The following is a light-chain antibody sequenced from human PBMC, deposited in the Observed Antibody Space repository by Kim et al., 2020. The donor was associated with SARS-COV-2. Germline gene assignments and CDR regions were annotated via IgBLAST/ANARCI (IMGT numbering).Light chain of an antibody. CDR3: QQYNKRYT. CDR1: QTISNN. J-gene: IGKJ2*01. Sequence: LSVSPGQRATLSCRSSQTISNNLAWYQQKPGQAPSLIMYGASTRATDIPDRFTGSGSGTELTLTISSLQSEDFAVYYCQQYNKRYTFGQGTKLEIK. V-gene: IGKV3-15*01. CDR2: GAS.